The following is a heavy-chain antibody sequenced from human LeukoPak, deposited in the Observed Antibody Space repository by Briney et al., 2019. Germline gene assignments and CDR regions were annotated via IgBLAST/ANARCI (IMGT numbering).Heavy chain of an antibody. CDR1: GFTFSSYW. J-gene: IGHJ5*02. Sequence: GGSLRLSCAASGFTFSSYWMHWVRQAPGKGLVWVSRINSDGSSTSYADSVKGRFTISRDNAKNTLYLQMNSLRAEDTAVYYCARDLGRWGIAAAGTGWFDPWGQGTLVTVSS. CDR3: ARDLGRWGIAAAGTGWFDP. CDR2: INSDGSST. D-gene: IGHD6-13*01. V-gene: IGHV3-74*01.